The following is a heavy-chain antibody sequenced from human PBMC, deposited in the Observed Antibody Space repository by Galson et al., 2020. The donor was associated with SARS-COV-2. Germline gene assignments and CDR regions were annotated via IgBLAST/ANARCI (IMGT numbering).Heavy chain of an antibody. J-gene: IGHJ4*02. V-gene: IGHV2-26*01. Sequence: SGPTLVKPTETLTLTCTVSGFSLSHTRMGVSWIRQPPGKALEWLAHIFSNDEKSYGTSLKSRLTISKDTSKSQVVLTMTNMDPVDTATYYCARILDYVWGTYRTSFDYWGQGIRVTVSS. CDR2: IFSNDEK. CDR1: GFSLSHTRMG. D-gene: IGHD3-16*01. CDR3: ARILDYVWGTYRTSFDY.